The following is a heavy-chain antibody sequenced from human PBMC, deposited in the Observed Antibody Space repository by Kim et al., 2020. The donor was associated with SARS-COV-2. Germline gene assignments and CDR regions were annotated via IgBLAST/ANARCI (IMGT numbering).Heavy chain of an antibody. Sequence: GGSLRLSCAASGFTFSSYAMSWVRQAPGKGLEWVSAISGSGGSTYYADSVKGRFTISRDNSKNTLYLQMNSLRAEDTAVYYCAKDERYYDFWSGYYYYGMDVWGQGTTVTVSS. CDR3: AKDERYYDFWSGYYYYGMDV. CDR1: GFTFSSYA. V-gene: IGHV3-23*01. J-gene: IGHJ6*02. CDR2: ISGSGGST. D-gene: IGHD3-3*01.